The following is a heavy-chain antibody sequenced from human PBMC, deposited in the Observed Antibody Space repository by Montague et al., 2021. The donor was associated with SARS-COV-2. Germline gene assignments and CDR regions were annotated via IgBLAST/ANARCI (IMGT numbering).Heavy chain of an antibody. V-gene: IGHV4-31*03. CDR1: GGSISSGGYY. D-gene: IGHD3-3*01. J-gene: IGHJ6*02. CDR3: ARIRCITIFGVVITPYYYGMDV. Sequence: TLSLTCTVSGGSISSGGYYWSWIRQPPGKGLEWIGYIYYSGSTYYNPSLKSRVTISVDTSKNQFSLKLSSVTAADTAVYYCARIRCITIFGVVITPYYYGMDVWGQGTTVTVSS. CDR2: IYYSGST.